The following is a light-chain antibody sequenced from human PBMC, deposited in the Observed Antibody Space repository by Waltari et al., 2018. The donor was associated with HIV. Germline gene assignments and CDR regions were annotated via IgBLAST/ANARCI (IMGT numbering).Light chain of an antibody. J-gene: IGLJ2*01. CDR2: GKN. CDR3: NSRDSSGNHLEV. Sequence: SSELTQDPAVSVALGQTVRITCQGDSLRSYYASWYQQKPGQAPVLVIYGKNNRPSGIPDRFPGSSSGNTASLTIPGAQAEDEADYYCNSRDSSGNHLEVFGGGTKLTVL. CDR1: SLRSYY. V-gene: IGLV3-19*01.